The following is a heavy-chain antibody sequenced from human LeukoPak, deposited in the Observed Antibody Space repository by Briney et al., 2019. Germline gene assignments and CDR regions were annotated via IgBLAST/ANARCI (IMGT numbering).Heavy chain of an antibody. CDR1: GFTFSSYS. Sequence: GGSLRLSCAASGFTFSSYSMNWVRQAPGKGLEWVSSISSSSSYIYYADSVKGRFTISRDNAKNSLYLQMNSLRAEDTAVYYCARVGDSSGPRDYWGQGTLATVSS. CDR2: ISSSSSYI. J-gene: IGHJ4*02. CDR3: ARVGDSSGPRDY. V-gene: IGHV3-21*01. D-gene: IGHD3-22*01.